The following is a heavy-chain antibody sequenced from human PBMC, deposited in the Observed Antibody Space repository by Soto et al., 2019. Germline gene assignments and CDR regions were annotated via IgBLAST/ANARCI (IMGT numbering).Heavy chain of an antibody. J-gene: IGHJ4*02. V-gene: IGHV3-33*01. CDR3: GRDGALGDTAVVDS. CDR2: IWYDGSNK. CDR1: GFTFSTYG. Sequence: QVQLVESGGGVVQPGKSLRLSCAASGFTFSTYGMHWFRQAPGKGLEWVAVIWYDGSNKYHGDSLKGRFTISRDNSKNTLYLQINNLRAEDTAVYYCGRDGALGDTAVVDSWGQGTLVTVSS. D-gene: IGHD5-18*01.